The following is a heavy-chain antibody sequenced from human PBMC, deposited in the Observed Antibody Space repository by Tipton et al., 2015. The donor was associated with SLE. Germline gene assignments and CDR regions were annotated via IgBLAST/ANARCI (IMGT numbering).Heavy chain of an antibody. D-gene: IGHD2-15*01. CDR3: ARAEGSWDAFDI. V-gene: IGHV4-31*02. CDR1: GGSISSGGYY. CDR2: TYYSGST. Sequence: LRLSCNVSGGSISSGGYYWSWIRQHPGKGLEWIGYTYYSGSTNYNPSLKSRVTISVDTSKNQFSLKLSSVTAADTAVYYCARAEGSWDAFDIWGQGTMVTVSS. J-gene: IGHJ3*02.